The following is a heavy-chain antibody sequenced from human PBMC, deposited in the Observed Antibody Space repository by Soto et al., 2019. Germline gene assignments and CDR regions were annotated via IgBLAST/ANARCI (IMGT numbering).Heavy chain of an antibody. CDR1: GFTFSDFA. CDR3: ETMGGGTLPKLCQV. D-gene: IGHD1-7*01. CDR2: YTGSCRNT. Sequence: EVQLLESGGGLVQPGGSLRLYCAASGFTFSDFAMSWVRKAPGKGLEWVSTYTGSCRNTFYADSVKGRFTISRVNSKSSLDLPAKSLRVVDTDVYYGETMGGGTLPKLCQVWCRGTLVSVSS. J-gene: IGHJ2*01. V-gene: IGHV3-23*01.